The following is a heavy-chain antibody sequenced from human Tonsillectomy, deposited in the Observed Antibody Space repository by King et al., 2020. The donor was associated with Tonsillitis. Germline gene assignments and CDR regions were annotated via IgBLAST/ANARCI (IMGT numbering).Heavy chain of an antibody. CDR1: GGTFSSYT. CDR2: IIPIFGKA. Sequence: VQLVESGAEVKKPGSSVMVSCKASGGTFSSYTINWVRQAPGQGLEWMGGIIPIFGKANCAQKFQGRVTITADESTSTAYMEVSSLRSEDTAVYYCAMYSSSFRIDYWGQGTPVTVSS. D-gene: IGHD6-6*01. V-gene: IGHV1-69*01. J-gene: IGHJ4*02. CDR3: AMYSSSFRIDY.